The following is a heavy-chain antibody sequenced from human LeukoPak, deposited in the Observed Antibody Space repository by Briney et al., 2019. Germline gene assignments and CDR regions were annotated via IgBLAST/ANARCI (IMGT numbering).Heavy chain of an antibody. CDR2: IKQDGSEK. Sequence: GGSLRLSCAASGFTFSSYWMSWVRQAPGKGLEWVANIKQDGSEKYYVDSVKGRFTISRDNAKNSLYLQMNSLRAEDTAVYYCARDPTTKAGVMDVWGQGTTVTVSS. CDR3: ARDPTTKAGVMDV. CDR1: GFTFSSYW. D-gene: IGHD1-7*01. J-gene: IGHJ6*02. V-gene: IGHV3-7*01.